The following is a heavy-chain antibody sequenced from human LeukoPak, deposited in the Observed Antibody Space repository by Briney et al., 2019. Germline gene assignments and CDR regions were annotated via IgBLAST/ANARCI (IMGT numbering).Heavy chain of an antibody. CDR1: GGSISSYY. Sequence: SETLSLTCTVSGGSISSYYWSWIRQPPGKGLEWIGYIYYSGSTNYNPSLKSRVTISVDTSKNQFSLKLSSVTAADTAVYYCARRAYSSSWYFDYWGQGTLVTVSS. D-gene: IGHD6-13*01. CDR2: IYYSGST. J-gene: IGHJ4*02. V-gene: IGHV4-59*08. CDR3: ARRAYSSSWYFDY.